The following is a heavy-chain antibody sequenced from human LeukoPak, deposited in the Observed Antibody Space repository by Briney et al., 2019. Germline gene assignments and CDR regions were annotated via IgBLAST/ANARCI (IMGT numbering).Heavy chain of an antibody. CDR2: INHSGST. CDR3: ARGRFVAAAGN. CDR1: GGSFSGYY. J-gene: IGHJ4*02. V-gene: IGHV4-34*01. D-gene: IGHD6-13*01. Sequence: SETLSLTCAVYGGSFSGYYWSWIRQPPGKGLEWIGEINHSGSTNYNPSLKSRVTISVDTSKNQFSLKLSSVTAADTAVYYCARGRFVAAAGNWGQGTLVTVSS.